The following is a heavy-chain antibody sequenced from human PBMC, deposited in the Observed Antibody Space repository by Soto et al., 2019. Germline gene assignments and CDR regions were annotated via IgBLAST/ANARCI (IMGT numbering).Heavy chain of an antibody. J-gene: IGHJ6*02. Sequence: SETLSLTCTVSGGSISSYYWSWIRQPPGKGLEWIGYIYYSGSTNYNPSLKSRVTISVDTSKNQFSLKLSSVTAADTAVYYCARDLGGSGSYVYYYYGMDVWGQGTTVTVSS. CDR3: ARDLGGSGSYVYYYYGMDV. D-gene: IGHD3-10*01. CDR1: GGSISSYY. CDR2: IYYSGST. V-gene: IGHV4-59*01.